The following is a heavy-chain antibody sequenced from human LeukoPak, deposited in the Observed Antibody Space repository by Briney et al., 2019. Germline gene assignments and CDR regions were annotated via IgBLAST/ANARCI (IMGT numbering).Heavy chain of an antibody. CDR3: ARVKDIVVVVAATTSHYFDY. J-gene: IGHJ4*02. D-gene: IGHD2-15*01. V-gene: IGHV5-51*01. Sequence: AGESLKISCKGSGYSFTSYWIGWVRQMPGKGLEWMGIIYPGDSDTRYSPSFQGQVTISADKSISTAYLQWSSLKASDTAMYYCARVKDIVVVVAATTSHYFDYWGQGTLVTVPS. CDR1: GYSFTSYW. CDR2: IYPGDSDT.